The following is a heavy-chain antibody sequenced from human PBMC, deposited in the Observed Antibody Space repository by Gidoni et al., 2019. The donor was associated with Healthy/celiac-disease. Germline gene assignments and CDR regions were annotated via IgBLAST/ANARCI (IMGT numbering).Heavy chain of an antibody. Sequence: QVQLVQSGAEVKKPGASVKVSCKASGYTFTSYDINWVRQATGQGLEWMGWMNPNSGNTGYAQKFQGRVTMTRNTSISTAYMELSSLRSEDTAVYYCARGIGYQLLVPRKWFDPWGQGTLVTVSS. J-gene: IGHJ5*02. V-gene: IGHV1-8*01. D-gene: IGHD2-2*01. CDR1: GYTFTSYD. CDR2: MNPNSGNT. CDR3: ARGIGYQLLVPRKWFDP.